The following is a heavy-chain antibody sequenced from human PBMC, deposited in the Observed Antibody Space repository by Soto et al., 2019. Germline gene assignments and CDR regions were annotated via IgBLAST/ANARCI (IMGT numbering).Heavy chain of an antibody. CDR1: VYTFTSYD. J-gene: IGHJ4*02. CDR2: MNPNSGNT. CDR3: ASGSQQWLVRDY. Sequence: QVQLVQSGAEVKKPGASVKVSCKASVYTFTSYDINWLRQATGQGLVWMGWMNPNSGNTGYAQKFQGRVTMTRNTSISTAYMELSSLRSEDTAVYYCASGSQQWLVRDYWGQGTLVTVSS. D-gene: IGHD6-19*01. V-gene: IGHV1-8*01.